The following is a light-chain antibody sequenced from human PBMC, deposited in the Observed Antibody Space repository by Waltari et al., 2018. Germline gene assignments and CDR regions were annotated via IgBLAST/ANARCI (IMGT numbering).Light chain of an antibody. CDR1: QSVNNNY. J-gene: IGKJ2*01. V-gene: IGKV3-20*01. CDR3: QHYGGSPKYT. Sequence: EIVLTQSPGTLSLSPGERATLSCRASQSVNNNYLAWYQAKPGQAPRLLIYGISLRATGVPDRFSGGGSGTDFTLTISRLEPEDFVVYYCQHYGGSPKYTFGQGTKLEIK. CDR2: GIS.